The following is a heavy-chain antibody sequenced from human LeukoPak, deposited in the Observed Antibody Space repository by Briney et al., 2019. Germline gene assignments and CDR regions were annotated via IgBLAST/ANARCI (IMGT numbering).Heavy chain of an antibody. D-gene: IGHD3-3*01. CDR1: GYTFTSYG. J-gene: IGHJ5*02. Sequence: GASVKVSCKASGYTFTSYGISWVRQAPGQGLEWMGWISAYNGNTNYAQKLQGRVTMTTDTSTSTAYMELSSLRSDDTAVYYCARGHESIKTFGEVIKSRTRWFDPWGEGTLVSVSS. CDR2: ISAYNGNT. CDR3: ARGHESIKTFGEVIKSRTRWFDP. V-gene: IGHV1-18*01.